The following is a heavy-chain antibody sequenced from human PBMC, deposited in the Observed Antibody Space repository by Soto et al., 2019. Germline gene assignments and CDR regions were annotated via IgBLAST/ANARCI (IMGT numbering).Heavy chain of an antibody. Sequence: ASVKVSCKASGYTFSNYYMHWVRQAPGQGLEWMGIINPSGGSTSYVQKFQGRVTMTRDTSTSTVYMELSSLRSEDTAVYYCAGEEAVIAVSGTCYFDSWGQGTLVTVSS. CDR1: GYTFSNYY. D-gene: IGHD6-19*01. V-gene: IGHV1-46*01. CDR2: INPSGGST. J-gene: IGHJ4*02. CDR3: AGEEAVIAVSGTCYFDS.